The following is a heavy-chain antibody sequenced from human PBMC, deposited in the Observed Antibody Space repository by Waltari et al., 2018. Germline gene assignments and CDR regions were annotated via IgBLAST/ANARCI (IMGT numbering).Heavy chain of an antibody. V-gene: IGHV1-69*02. Sequence: QVQLVQSGAEVKKPGSSVKVSCKASGGTFSSSTISWVRQAPGHGLEWMGRIIPILGIANYAQKFQGRVTITADKSTSTAYMELSSLRSEDTAVYYCARVEGGYCSSTSCHPLLDLWGRGTLVTVSS. CDR3: ARVEGGYCSSTSCHPLLDL. CDR2: IIPILGIA. CDR1: GGTFSSST. J-gene: IGHJ2*01. D-gene: IGHD2-2*01.